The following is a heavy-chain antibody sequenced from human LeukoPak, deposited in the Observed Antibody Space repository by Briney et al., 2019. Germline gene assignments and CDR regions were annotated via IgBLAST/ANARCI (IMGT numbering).Heavy chain of an antibody. CDR1: GYTFTGYY. CDR3: ARGLTDEHQLILHWFDP. Sequence: ASVKVSCKASGYTFTGYYIHWVRQAPGQGLEWMGWINPNSGGTNYAQKFQGRVTMTRDTSITTAYMELSRLISDDTAVCYCARGLTDEHQLILHWFDPWGQGTLVTVSS. CDR2: INPNSGGT. J-gene: IGHJ5*02. V-gene: IGHV1-2*02. D-gene: IGHD2-2*01.